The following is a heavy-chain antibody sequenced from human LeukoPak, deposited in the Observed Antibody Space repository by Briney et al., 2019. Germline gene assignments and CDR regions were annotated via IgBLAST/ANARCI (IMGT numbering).Heavy chain of an antibody. CDR2: IKQDGSEK. J-gene: IGHJ6*03. CDR1: GFTFSSYW. D-gene: IGHD2-15*01. Sequence: GGSLRLSCAASGFTFSSYWMSWVRQAPGKGLEWVANIKQDGSEKYYVDSVKGRFTISRDNAKNSLYLQMNSLRAEDTAIYYCAKNGDRGAYCTGGTCYPYFYYYMDVWGKGTTVTI. CDR3: AKNGDRGAYCTGGTCYPYFYYYMDV. V-gene: IGHV3-7*03.